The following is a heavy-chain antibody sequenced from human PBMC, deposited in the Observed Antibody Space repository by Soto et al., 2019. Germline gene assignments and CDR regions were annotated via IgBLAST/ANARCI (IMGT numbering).Heavy chain of an antibody. Sequence: SVKVSCKASGGTFSSYTISWVRQAPGQGLEWMGRIIPILGIANYAQKFQGRVTITRDMSTSTAYMELSSLRSEDTAVYYCAAFNPYHYYDSSGYYYPFDYWGQGTLVTVSS. CDR2: IIPILGIA. V-gene: IGHV1-69*02. D-gene: IGHD3-22*01. CDR3: AAFNPYHYYDSSGYYYPFDY. CDR1: GGTFSSYT. J-gene: IGHJ4*02.